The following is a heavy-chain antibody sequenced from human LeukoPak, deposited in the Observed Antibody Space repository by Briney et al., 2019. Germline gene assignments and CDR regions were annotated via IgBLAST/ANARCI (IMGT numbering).Heavy chain of an antibody. J-gene: IGHJ6*04. CDR2: INHRGST. V-gene: IGHV4-34*01. CDR3: ASNAKYYYGSGSRYYYYGMDV. D-gene: IGHD3-10*01. CDR1: GGSFSGYY. Sequence: PSETLSLTCAVYGGSFSGYYWSWIRQPPGKGLDWIGEINHRGSTNYNPSLKSRVTISVDTSKNQFSLKLSSVTAADTAVYYCASNAKYYYGSGSRYYYYGMDVWGKGTTVTVSS.